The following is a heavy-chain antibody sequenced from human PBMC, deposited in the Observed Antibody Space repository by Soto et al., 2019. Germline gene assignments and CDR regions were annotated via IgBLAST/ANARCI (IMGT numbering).Heavy chain of an antibody. CDR2: INHSGST. V-gene: IGHV4-34*01. D-gene: IGHD3-3*01. CDR1: GGSFSGYY. Sequence: SETLSLTCAVYGGSFSGYYWSWIRQPPGKGLEWIGEINHSGSTNYNPSLKSRVTISVDTSKNQFSLKLSSVTAADTAVYYCARTRITIFGVVITHYYYGMDVWGQGTTVTVSS. CDR3: ARTRITIFGVVITHYYYGMDV. J-gene: IGHJ6*02.